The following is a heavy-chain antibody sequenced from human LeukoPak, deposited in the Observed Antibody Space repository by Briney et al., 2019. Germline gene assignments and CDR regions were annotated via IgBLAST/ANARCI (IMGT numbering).Heavy chain of an antibody. D-gene: IGHD6-13*01. CDR3: AGGAGGWAAAGTWLDY. CDR2: ISYDGSNK. J-gene: IGHJ4*02. Sequence: GGSLRLSCAASGFTFSSYAMHWVRQAPGKGLEWVAVISYDGSNKYYADSVKGRFTISRDNSKNTLYLQMNSLRAEDTAGYYWAGGAGGWAAAGTWLDYWGQGTLVTVSS. CDR1: GFTFSSYA. V-gene: IGHV3-30-3*01.